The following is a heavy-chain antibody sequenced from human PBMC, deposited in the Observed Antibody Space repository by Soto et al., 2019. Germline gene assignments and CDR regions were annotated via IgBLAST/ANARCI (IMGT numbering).Heavy chain of an antibody. CDR3: ARGPYTHDYGGPPRSGAFDI. Sequence: EVQLVESGGGLVKPGGSLRLSCAASGFTFSSYSMNWVRQAPGKGLEWVSSISSSSSYIYYADSVKGRFTISRDNAKNSLYLQMNSLRAEDSAVYYCARGPYTHDYGGPPRSGAFDIWGQGTMVTVSS. CDR1: GFTFSSYS. J-gene: IGHJ3*02. D-gene: IGHD4-17*01. V-gene: IGHV3-21*01. CDR2: ISSSSSYI.